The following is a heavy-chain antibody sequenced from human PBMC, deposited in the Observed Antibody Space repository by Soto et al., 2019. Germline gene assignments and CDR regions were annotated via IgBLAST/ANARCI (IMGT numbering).Heavy chain of an antibody. CDR1: GFTFSSYW. Sequence: GGSLRLSCAASGFTFSSYWMHWVRQAPGKGLVWVSRINSDGSITSYADSVKGRFTISRDNAKNTLYLQMNSLRAEDTAIYYCAKTGSWYYFDSWGQGTLVTVSS. D-gene: IGHD6-13*01. V-gene: IGHV3-74*01. J-gene: IGHJ4*01. CDR2: INSDGSIT. CDR3: AKTGSWYYFDS.